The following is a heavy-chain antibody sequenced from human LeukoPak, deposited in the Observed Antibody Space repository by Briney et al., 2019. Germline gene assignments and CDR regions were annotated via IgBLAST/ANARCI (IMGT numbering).Heavy chain of an antibody. D-gene: IGHD6-19*01. CDR3: AKLDSSGWSRPFDY. V-gene: IGHV3-30*18. Sequence: PGGSLRLSCAASGFTFSSYAMHWVRQAPGKGLEWVAVMSHDGSNKYYVDSVKGRFTISRDNSKNTLYLQMNSLRAEDTAVYYCAKLDSSGWSRPFDYWGQGALVTVSS. J-gene: IGHJ4*02. CDR1: GFTFSSYA. CDR2: MSHDGSNK.